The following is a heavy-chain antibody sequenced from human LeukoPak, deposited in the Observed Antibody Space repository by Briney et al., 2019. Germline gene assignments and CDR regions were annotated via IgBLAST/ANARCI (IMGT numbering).Heavy chain of an antibody. J-gene: IGHJ4*02. V-gene: IGHV4-59*01. CDR3: ARDHGSGYASLDY. CDR1: GGSISTYY. Sequence: SETLSLTCTVSGGSISTYYWSWIRQPPGQGLEWIGYIYYSGSTNYNPSLKSRVTISVDTSKNQFSLKLSSVTAADTAVYYCARDHGSGYASLDYWSQGTLVTVSS. D-gene: IGHD5-12*01. CDR2: IYYSGST.